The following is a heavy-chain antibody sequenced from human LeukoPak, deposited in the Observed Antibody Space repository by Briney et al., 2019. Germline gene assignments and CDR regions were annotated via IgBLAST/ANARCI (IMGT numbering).Heavy chain of an antibody. CDR2: ISYDGSNK. CDR1: GFTFSSYA. V-gene: IGHV3-30-3*01. CDR3: AKDIRALYGSGINLDY. D-gene: IGHD3-10*01. J-gene: IGHJ4*02. Sequence: GGSLRLSCAASGFTFSSYAMHWVRQAPGKGLEWVAVISYDGSNKYYADSVKGRFTISRDNSKNTLYLQMNSLRAEDTALYYCAKDIRALYGSGINLDYWGQGTLVTVSS.